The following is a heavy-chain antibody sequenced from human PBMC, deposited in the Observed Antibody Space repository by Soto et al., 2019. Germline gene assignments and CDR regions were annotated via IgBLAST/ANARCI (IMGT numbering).Heavy chain of an antibody. V-gene: IGHV4-31*03. CDR1: GGSMDNYY. CDR3: ARDRSTSSYNWFDP. CDR2: IYYSGST. J-gene: IGHJ5*02. Sequence: SETLSLTCSVSGGSMDNYYWSWIRQHPGKGLEWIGYIYYSGSTYYNPSLKSRVTISVDTSKNQFSLKLSSVTAADTAVYYCARDRSTSSYNWFDPWGQGTLVTVSS. D-gene: IGHD2-2*01.